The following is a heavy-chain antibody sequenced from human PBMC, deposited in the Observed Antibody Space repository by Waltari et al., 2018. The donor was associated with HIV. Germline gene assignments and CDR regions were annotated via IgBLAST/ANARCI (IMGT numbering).Heavy chain of an antibody. CDR1: GYTFTSFP. Sequence: QVQLVQSGAEVKKPGASVKVSCKAFGYTFTSFPMHWIRQAPGQRLEWMGWITADRGNTKYSQKFQGRVTFSRDTSANTVYMEVTGLTFEDTAVYYCARASSGGYPYWGQGTQVTVSS. CDR2: ITADRGNT. V-gene: IGHV1-3*01. CDR3: ARASSGGYPY. J-gene: IGHJ4*02. D-gene: IGHD6-25*01.